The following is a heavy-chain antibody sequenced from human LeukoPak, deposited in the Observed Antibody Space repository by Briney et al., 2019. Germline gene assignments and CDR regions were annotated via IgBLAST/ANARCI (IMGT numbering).Heavy chain of an antibody. D-gene: IGHD2-2*02. V-gene: IGHV3-53*01. Sequence: GGSLRLSCAASGFTVSSNYMGWVRQAPGKGLEWVSVIYSGGSTYYADSVKGRFTISRDNSKNTLYLQMNSLRAEDTAVYYCARENQLLYHDAFDIWGQGTMVTVSS. CDR2: IYSGGST. J-gene: IGHJ3*02. CDR3: ARENQLLYHDAFDI. CDR1: GFTVSSNY.